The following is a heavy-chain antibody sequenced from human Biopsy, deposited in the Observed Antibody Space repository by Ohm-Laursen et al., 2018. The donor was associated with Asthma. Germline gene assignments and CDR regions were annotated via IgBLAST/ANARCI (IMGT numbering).Heavy chain of an antibody. CDR3: ARGDSSNWSHYYFDY. V-gene: IGHV3-48*03. J-gene: IGHJ4*02. Sequence: SLRLSCSASGFAVSRDYMFWVRQAPGKGLEWVSSISSSGSTKYPAESVQGRFTISRDNAKNSLYLQMHSLRAEDTAVYYCARGDSSNWSHYYFDYWGQGTLVTVSS. D-gene: IGHD3-22*01. CDR1: GFAVSRDY. CDR2: ISSSGSTK.